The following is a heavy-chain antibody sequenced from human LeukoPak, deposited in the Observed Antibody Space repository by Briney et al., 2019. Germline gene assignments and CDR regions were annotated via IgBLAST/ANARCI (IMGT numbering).Heavy chain of an antibody. Sequence: GGSLRLSCAASGFTFDDYGMSWVRQAPGKGLEWVPGINWNGGSTGYADSVKGRFTISRDNAKNSQYLQMNSLRAEDTALYYCARVDGGNTIDYWGQGTLVTVSS. V-gene: IGHV3-20*04. D-gene: IGHD4-23*01. J-gene: IGHJ4*02. CDR1: GFTFDDYG. CDR3: ARVDGGNTIDY. CDR2: INWNGGST.